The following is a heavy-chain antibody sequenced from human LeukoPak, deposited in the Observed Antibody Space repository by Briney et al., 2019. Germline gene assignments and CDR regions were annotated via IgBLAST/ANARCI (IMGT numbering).Heavy chain of an antibody. J-gene: IGHJ4*02. D-gene: IGHD5-18*01. Sequence: PSETLSLTCAVYGGSFIGFHWNWIRQPPGKGLEWIGDINHSGSTYYNPSLKSRVTISVVTSKNQFSLKLSSLTAADTAVYYCARVGGYSYGLHFDYWGQGTLVTVSS. CDR2: INHSGST. V-gene: IGHV4-34*01. CDR1: GGSFIGFH. CDR3: ARVGGYSYGLHFDY.